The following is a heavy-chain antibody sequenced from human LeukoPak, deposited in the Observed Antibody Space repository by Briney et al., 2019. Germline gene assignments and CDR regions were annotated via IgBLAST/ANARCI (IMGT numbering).Heavy chain of an antibody. V-gene: IGHV3-30*18. CDR3: AKVPIYDSSGYPLDY. J-gene: IGHJ4*02. CDR2: ISYDGSNK. CDR1: GFTFSSYG. D-gene: IGHD3-22*01. Sequence: GRSLRLSCAASGFTFSSYGMHWVRQAPGKGLEWVAVISYDGSNKYYADSVKGRFTISRDNSKNTLYLQMNSLRAEDTAVYYCAKVPIYDSSGYPLDYWGQGTLVTFPS.